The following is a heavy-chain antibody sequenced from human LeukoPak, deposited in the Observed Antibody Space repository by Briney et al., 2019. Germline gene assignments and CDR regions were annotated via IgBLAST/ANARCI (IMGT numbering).Heavy chain of an antibody. V-gene: IGHV3-48*02. Sequence: GGSLRLSCAASGFIFTTYNMNWVRQAPGKGLEWVSDIGLSNSITYYADSARGRFTISRDDAKNSLYLQMNSLRDEDTAVYYCARGGYYFDSWGQGTLVTVSS. CDR1: GFIFTTYN. D-gene: IGHD3-22*01. CDR2: IGLSNSIT. J-gene: IGHJ4*02. CDR3: ARGGYYFDS.